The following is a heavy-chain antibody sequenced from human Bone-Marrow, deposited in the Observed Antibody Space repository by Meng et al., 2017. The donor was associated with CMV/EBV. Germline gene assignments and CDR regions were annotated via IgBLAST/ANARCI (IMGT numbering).Heavy chain of an antibody. CDR2: TYYSGST. CDR1: GGSISSYY. Sequence: SETLSPTCTVSGGSISSYYWSWIRQPPGKGLEWIGYTYYSGSTNYNPSLKSRVTISVDTSKNQFSLKLSSVTAADTAVYYCARGLGDSSSWYPTYYYYYCGMDVWGQGTTVTVSS. D-gene: IGHD6-13*01. V-gene: IGHV4-59*01. J-gene: IGHJ6*02. CDR3: ARGLGDSSSWYPTYYYYYCGMDV.